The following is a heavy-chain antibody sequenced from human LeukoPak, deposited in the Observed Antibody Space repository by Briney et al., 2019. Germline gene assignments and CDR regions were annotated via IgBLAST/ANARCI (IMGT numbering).Heavy chain of an antibody. J-gene: IGHJ4*02. CDR2: IKQEGIEK. CDR3: ATDRGWRTSGYYLYYFEY. CDR1: GFIFTNYF. D-gene: IGHD3-3*01. Sequence: PGGSLRLACAASGFIFTNYFRSSVRQAPGKGLGWVASIKQEGIEKYYWDSVRRRFTISRDNTMNSLYQQMSSLRAEDTAVYYCATDRGWRTSGYYLYYFEYWGQGTLVTFSS. V-gene: IGHV3-7*01.